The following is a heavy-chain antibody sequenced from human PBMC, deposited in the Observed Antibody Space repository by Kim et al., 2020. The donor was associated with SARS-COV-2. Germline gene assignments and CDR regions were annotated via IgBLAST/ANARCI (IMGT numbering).Heavy chain of an antibody. V-gene: IGHV6-1*01. CDR2: TYYRSKWYN. D-gene: IGHD5-12*01. Sequence: SQTLSLTCAISGDSVSSNSAAWNWIRQSPSRGLEWLGRTYYRSKWYNDYAVSVKSRITINPDTSKNQFSLQLNSVTPEDTAVYYCARVRNRRGSGYDLSPAYYFDYWGQGTLVTVSS. CDR3: ARVRNRRGSGYDLSPAYYFDY. CDR1: GDSVSSNSAA. J-gene: IGHJ4*02.